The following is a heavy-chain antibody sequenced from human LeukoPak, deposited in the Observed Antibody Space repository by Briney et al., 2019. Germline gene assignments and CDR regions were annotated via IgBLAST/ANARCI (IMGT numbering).Heavy chain of an antibody. CDR3: AREASGIVATLDY. V-gene: IGHV4-59*01. J-gene: IGHJ4*02. CDR1: GGSISSYY. D-gene: IGHD5-12*01. CDR2: IYYSGST. Sequence: SETLSLTCTVSGGSISSYYWSWIRQPPGKGLEWIGYIYYSGSTNYNPSLKSRVTISVDTSKNQFSLKLSSVTAADTAVYYCAREASGIVATLDYWGQGTLVTVSS.